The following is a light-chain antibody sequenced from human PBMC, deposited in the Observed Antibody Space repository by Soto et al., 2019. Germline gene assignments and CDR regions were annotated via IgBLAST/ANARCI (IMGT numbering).Light chain of an antibody. J-gene: IGKJ3*01. CDR1: QSVGSN. CDR3: QRYNTRPPLN. Sequence: EIVMAQSPATLSVSAGERATLSCRASQSVGSNLAWYQHKPGQAPRLIIYGASTRATGIPARFSGSASGTEFTLNISSLESQDFPVYCCQRYNTRPPLNLGPGTKVDIK. CDR2: GAS. V-gene: IGKV3-15*01.